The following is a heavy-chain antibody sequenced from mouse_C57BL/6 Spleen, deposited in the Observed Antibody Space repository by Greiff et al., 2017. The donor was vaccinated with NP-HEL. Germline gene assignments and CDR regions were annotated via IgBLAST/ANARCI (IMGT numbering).Heavy chain of an antibody. CDR3: ARDAFYGNYVAY. V-gene: IGHV5-4*01. CDR1: GFTFSSYA. D-gene: IGHD2-1*01. Sequence: EVKVEESGGGLVKPGGSLKLSCAASGFTFSSYAMSWVRQTPEKRLEWVATISDGGSYTYYPDNVKGRFTISRDNAKNNLYLQMSHLKSEDTAMYYCARDAFYGNYVAYWGQGTLVTVSA. CDR2: ISDGGSYT. J-gene: IGHJ3*01.